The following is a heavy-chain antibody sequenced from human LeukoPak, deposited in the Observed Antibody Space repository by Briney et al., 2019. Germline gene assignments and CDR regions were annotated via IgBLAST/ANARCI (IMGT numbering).Heavy chain of an antibody. CDR2: ISDSGGST. CDR3: VRGYSFGPYGMDV. V-gene: IGHV3-64D*09. J-gene: IGHJ6*02. CDR1: GFPFSSYA. Sequence: GGSLRLSCSASGFPFSSYAMHSVRQAPGKGLEYVSAISDSGGSTYYADSVKGRFTISRDNSKNTLYLQMGSLRAEDTAVYFCVRGYSFGPYGMDVWGQGTTVTVSS. D-gene: IGHD2-15*01.